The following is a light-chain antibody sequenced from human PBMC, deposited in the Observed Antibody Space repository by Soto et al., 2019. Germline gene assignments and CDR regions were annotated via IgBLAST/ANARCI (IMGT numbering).Light chain of an antibody. CDR3: QQYNKWPQT. Sequence: EIVMTHSPATLSVSPGDRATLSCRASRSVSGDLAWYQQKPGQAPRLLIYGASTRATGIPGRFSGSGSGTEFTLAISSLQSEDFAVYYCQQYNKWPQTFGQGTKVDIK. CDR1: RSVSGD. CDR2: GAS. V-gene: IGKV3-15*01. J-gene: IGKJ1*01.